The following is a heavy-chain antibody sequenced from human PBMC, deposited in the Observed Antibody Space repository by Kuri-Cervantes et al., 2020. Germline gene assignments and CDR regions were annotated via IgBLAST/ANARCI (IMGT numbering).Heavy chain of an antibody. CDR2: IKQDGSEK. CDR3: ARATYDYGGSSFPDAAFDI. Sequence: GESLKISCAASGFTFSSYWMSWVRQAPGKGLEWVANIKQDGSEKYYVDSVKGRFTISRDNAKNSLYLQMNSLRAEDTAVYYCARATYDYGGSSFPDAAFDIWGQGTMVTVSS. CDR1: GFTFSSYW. V-gene: IGHV3-7*01. D-gene: IGHD4-23*01. J-gene: IGHJ3*02.